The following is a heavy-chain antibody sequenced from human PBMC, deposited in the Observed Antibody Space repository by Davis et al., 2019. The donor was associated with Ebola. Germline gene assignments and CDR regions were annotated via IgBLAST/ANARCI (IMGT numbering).Heavy chain of an antibody. CDR1: GFTFSRYW. Sequence: PGGSLRLSCAASGFTFSRYWMHWVRQAPGKGLVWVSRINSDGSSTRYADSVKGRFTISRDNAKNTLYLQMNSLRAEDTAVYYCARGHGSSPDNWFDPWGQGTLVTVSS. CDR3: ARGHGSSPDNWFDP. D-gene: IGHD1-26*01. V-gene: IGHV3-74*01. J-gene: IGHJ5*02. CDR2: INSDGSST.